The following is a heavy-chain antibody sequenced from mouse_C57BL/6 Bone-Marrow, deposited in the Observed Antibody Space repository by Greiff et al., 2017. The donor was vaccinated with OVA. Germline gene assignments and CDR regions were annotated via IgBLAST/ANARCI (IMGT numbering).Heavy chain of an antibody. CDR3: AKWIENYYYSHWFAY. CDR1: GYTFTSYW. CDR2: IYPGSGST. Sequence: VQLQQSGAELVKPGASVKMSCKASGYTFTSYWITWVKQRPGQGLEWIGDIYPGSGSTKYNEKFKSKATLTVDTSSSPAYMQLSSLTSEDSADYACAKWIENYYYSHWFAYWGQGTLVTVSA. D-gene: IGHD2-12*01. J-gene: IGHJ3*01. V-gene: IGHV1-55*01.